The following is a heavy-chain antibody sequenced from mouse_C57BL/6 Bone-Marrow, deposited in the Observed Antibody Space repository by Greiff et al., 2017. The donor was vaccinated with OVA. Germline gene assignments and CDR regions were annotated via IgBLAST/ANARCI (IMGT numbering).Heavy chain of an antibody. V-gene: IGHV1-75*01. CDR1: GYTFTDYY. CDR3: ARLGVLCLYYFDY. J-gene: IGHJ2*01. CDR2: IFPGSGST. Sequence: VQLVESGPELVKPGASVKISCKASGYTFTDYYINWVKQRPGQGLEWIGWIFPGSGSTYYNEKFKGKATLTVDKSSSTAYMLLSSLTSEDSAVYFCARLGVLCLYYFDYWGQGTTLTVSS. D-gene: IGHD1-1*02.